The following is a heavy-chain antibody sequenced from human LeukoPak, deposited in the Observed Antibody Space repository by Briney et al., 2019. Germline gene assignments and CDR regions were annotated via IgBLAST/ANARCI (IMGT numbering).Heavy chain of an antibody. CDR3: ARGTAITAGIDF. V-gene: IGHV3-74*01. CDR2: INPEGDRT. J-gene: IGHJ4*02. D-gene: IGHD6-19*01. Sequence: SGGSLRLSCTASGFAFSTYWMFWVRQAPGKGLVWVSQINPEGDRTTYGDPAKGRFTASRDNAKNALHLQMNSLRVDDTAVYYCARGTAITAGIDFWGQATQVTVSS. CDR1: GFAFSTYW.